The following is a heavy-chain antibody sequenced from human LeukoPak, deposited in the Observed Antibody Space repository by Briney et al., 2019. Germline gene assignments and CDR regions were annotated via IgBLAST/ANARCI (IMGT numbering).Heavy chain of an antibody. J-gene: IGHJ4*02. CDR3: AKDLVRGDSSSGSFDS. CDR2: KWDEGKNM. Sequence: GGSLRLSCAASGFTFSSYGFHWVRQAPGNGLEWVAYKWDEGKNMRYAESVKGRFTISRDNSKNTVFLQMNRLRAEDTAMYYCAKDLVRGDSSSGSFDSWGLGILVTVSS. CDR1: GFTFSSYG. D-gene: IGHD6-6*01. V-gene: IGHV3-30*02.